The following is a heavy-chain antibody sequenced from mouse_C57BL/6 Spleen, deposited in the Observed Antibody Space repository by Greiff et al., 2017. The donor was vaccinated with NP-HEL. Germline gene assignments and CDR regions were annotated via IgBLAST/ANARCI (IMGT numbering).Heavy chain of an antibody. D-gene: IGHD1-1*01. CDR2: IYPGSGST. J-gene: IGHJ2*01. CDR3: ARTTVVAPRDY. V-gene: IGHV1-55*01. CDR1: GYTFTSYW. Sequence: QVQLQQPGAELVKPGALVKMSCKASGYTFTSYWITWVKQRPGQGLEWIGDIYPGSGSTNYNEKFKSKATLTVDTSSSTAYMQLSSLTSEDSAVYYCARTTVVAPRDYWGQGTTLTVSS.